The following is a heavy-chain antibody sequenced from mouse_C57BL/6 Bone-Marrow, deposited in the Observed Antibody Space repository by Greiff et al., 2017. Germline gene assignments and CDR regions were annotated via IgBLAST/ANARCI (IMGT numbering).Heavy chain of an antibody. CDR3: ARSLMGNAWFAY. Sequence: QVQLQQSGAELARPGASVKLSCKASGYTFTSYGISWVKQRTGQGLEWIGEIYPRSGNTYYNEKFKGKATLTADKSSSTAYMELRSLTSEDSAVYFCARSLMGNAWFAYWGGGTLVGDSA. V-gene: IGHV1-81*01. CDR1: GYTFTSYG. D-gene: IGHD2-3*01. CDR2: IYPRSGNT. J-gene: IGHJ3*01.